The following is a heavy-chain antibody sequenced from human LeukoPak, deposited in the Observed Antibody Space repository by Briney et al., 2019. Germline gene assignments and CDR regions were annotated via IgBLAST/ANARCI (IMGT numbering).Heavy chain of an antibody. J-gene: IGHJ4*02. CDR2: ISSHGVNT. CDR1: GFTFNTYA. D-gene: IGHD6-13*01. CDR3: AKDAAGPEY. V-gene: IGHV3-64*04. Sequence: GGSLRLSCSASGFTFNTYAMHWVRQAPGEGLQYVSGISSHGVNTYYADSVKGRFTISRDNSKNTLFLQMNSLRVEDTAIYYCAKDAAGPEYWGQGTRVTVSS.